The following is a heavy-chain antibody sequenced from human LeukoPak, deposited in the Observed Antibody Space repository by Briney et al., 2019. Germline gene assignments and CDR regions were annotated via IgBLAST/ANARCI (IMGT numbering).Heavy chain of an antibody. Sequence: SETLSLTCTVSGGSISSYYWSWIRQPAGEGLEWIGRISSSGRTDYNPSLKSRVTMSVDTSKNQFSLKLTSVTAADTAVYYCAREAPARYGENFDYWGQGTLVTVSS. D-gene: IGHD3-9*01. CDR1: GGSISSYY. V-gene: IGHV4-4*07. CDR3: AREAPARYGENFDY. J-gene: IGHJ4*02. CDR2: ISSSGRT.